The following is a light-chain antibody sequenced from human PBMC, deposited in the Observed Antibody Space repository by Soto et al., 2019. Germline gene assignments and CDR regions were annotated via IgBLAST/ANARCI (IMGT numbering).Light chain of an antibody. CDR2: GAS. CDR1: QSVSSF. Sequence: DIVLTQSPATLSLSPGERATLTCRASQSVSSFLAWYQQKPGQAPRLLIYGASIRATGIPARFSGSGSGTDFTLTISSLEPEDFAVYYCQQYGRSPLTFGGGTKVEIK. V-gene: IGKV3-20*01. CDR3: QQYGRSPLT. J-gene: IGKJ4*01.